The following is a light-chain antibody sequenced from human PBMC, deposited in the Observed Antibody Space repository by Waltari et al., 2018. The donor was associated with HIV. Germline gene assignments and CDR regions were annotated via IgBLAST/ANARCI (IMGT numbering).Light chain of an antibody. CDR3: GTWDRGLGAAV. CDR1: STHIGNDF. J-gene: IGLJ3*02. Sequence: QSVLTQPPSVSAAPGQKVTISCSGSSTHIGNDFVSLYQQIPVAAPKLLIYDNYMRPSGIPDRFSGSMSGTSATLGITGLQTGDEAVYYCGTWDRGLGAAVFGGGTKLTVL. V-gene: IGLV1-51*01. CDR2: DNY.